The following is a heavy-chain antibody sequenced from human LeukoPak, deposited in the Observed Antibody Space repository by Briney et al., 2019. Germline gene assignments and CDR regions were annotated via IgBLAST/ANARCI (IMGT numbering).Heavy chain of an antibody. Sequence: SETLSLTCAVSGYSISSGYYWGWIRQPPGKGLEWIGSIYHSGSTYYNPSLKSRVHISVDTPKNQFSLKLSSVTAADTAVCYCARLRGFLEWLLFPYFDYWGQGTLVTVSS. V-gene: IGHV4-38-2*01. CDR2: IYHSGST. CDR3: ARLRGFLEWLLFPYFDY. J-gene: IGHJ4*02. CDR1: GYSISSGYY. D-gene: IGHD3-3*01.